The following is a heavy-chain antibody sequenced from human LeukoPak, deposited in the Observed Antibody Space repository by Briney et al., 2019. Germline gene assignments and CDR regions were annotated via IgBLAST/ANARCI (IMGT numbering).Heavy chain of an antibody. J-gene: IGHJ3*02. D-gene: IGHD1-26*01. CDR1: GFTFSSYA. CDR2: ISWNSGSI. CDR3: AKDSSGSYLIYAFDI. Sequence: GGSLRLSCAASGFTFSSYAMHWVRQAPGKGLEWVSGISWNSGSIGYADSVKGRFTISRDNAKNSLYLQMNSLRAEDTALYYCAKDSSGSYLIYAFDIWGQGTMVTVSS. V-gene: IGHV3-9*01.